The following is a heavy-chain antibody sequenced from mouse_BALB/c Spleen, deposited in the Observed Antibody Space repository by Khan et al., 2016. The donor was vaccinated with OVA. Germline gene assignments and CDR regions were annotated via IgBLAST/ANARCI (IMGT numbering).Heavy chain of an antibody. CDR1: GYTFTSYS. D-gene: IGHD1-1*02. J-gene: IGHJ3*01. CDR2: INPSNGGT. Sequence: VELVESGAELVKPGASVRLSCKASGYTFTSYSLYWVKQRPGQGLEWIGDINPSNGGTNFNEKFKTKAILTVDKSSRPAYMQLSSLTSEDSAVYHCTRSGYGAFAYWGQGTLVTVSA. CDR3: TRSGYGAFAY. V-gene: IGHV1S81*02.